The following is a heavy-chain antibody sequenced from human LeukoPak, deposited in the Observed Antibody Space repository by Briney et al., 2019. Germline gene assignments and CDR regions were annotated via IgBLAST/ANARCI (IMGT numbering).Heavy chain of an antibody. J-gene: IGHJ4*02. Sequence: ASVKVSCKASGYTFTGYYMHWVRQAPGQVLEWMGWINPNSGGTNYAQKFQGRVTMTRDTSISTAYMELSRLRSDDTAVYYCARDLGCSGGSCYSSIDYWGQGTLVTVSS. CDR3: ARDLGCSGGSCYSSIDY. D-gene: IGHD2-15*01. CDR2: INPNSGGT. CDR1: GYTFTGYY. V-gene: IGHV1-2*02.